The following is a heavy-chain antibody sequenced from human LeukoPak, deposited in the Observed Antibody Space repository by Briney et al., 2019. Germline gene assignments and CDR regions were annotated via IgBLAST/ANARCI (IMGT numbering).Heavy chain of an antibody. V-gene: IGHV1-2*02. J-gene: IGHJ3*02. D-gene: IGHD3-10*01. CDR2: INPKTDGT. CDR3: ARGGRLEAFDM. Sequence: ASVKVSCKASGYTFIDYYLHWVRQAPGQGLEWMGWINPKTDGTNYAQKFQDRVTMTRDTSISTAYMELSRRRSDDTAVYYCARGGRLEAFDMWRQGTMVTVSS. CDR1: GYTFIDYY.